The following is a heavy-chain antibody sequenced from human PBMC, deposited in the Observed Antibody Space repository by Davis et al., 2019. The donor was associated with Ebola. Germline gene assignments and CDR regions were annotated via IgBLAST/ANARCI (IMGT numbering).Heavy chain of an antibody. Sequence: ASVKVSCKASGYTFTSYGISWVRQAPGQGLEWMGWISAYNGNTNYAQKLQGRLTMTTEKSTTTVYMELRSLTSDDTAVYYCARDAVRATAFDIWGQGTMVTVS. CDR2: ISAYNGNT. CDR3: ARDAVRATAFDI. J-gene: IGHJ3*02. V-gene: IGHV1-18*01. D-gene: IGHD1-26*01. CDR1: GYTFTSYG.